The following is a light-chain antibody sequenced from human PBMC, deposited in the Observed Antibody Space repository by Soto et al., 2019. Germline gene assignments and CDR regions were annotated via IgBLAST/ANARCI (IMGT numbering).Light chain of an antibody. Sequence: DIQMTQSPSSLYAAAGDRVTITCRASQSINNYLNWYQHRPGEAPKLLIFGASSLQRGVPSRFSGCGSGTEFTLTISSLQRDDFATYYCQQTYNPPPTFGPGTKVEI. V-gene: IGKV1-39*01. CDR3: QQTYNPPPT. CDR1: QSINNY. J-gene: IGKJ1*01. CDR2: GAS.